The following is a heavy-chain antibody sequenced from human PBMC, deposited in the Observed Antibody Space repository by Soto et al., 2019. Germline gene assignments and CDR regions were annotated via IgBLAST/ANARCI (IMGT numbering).Heavy chain of an antibody. CDR1: GFTFSSYG. Sequence: QVQLVESGGGVVQPGRSLRLSCAASGFTFSSYGMHWVRQAPGKGLEWVAVIWYDGSNKYYADSVKGRFTISRDNSKNTLYLQMNSLRAEDTAVYYCARERNIVVVTAEYYFDYWGQGTLVTVSS. V-gene: IGHV3-33*01. J-gene: IGHJ4*02. CDR3: ARERNIVVVTAEYYFDY. D-gene: IGHD2-21*02. CDR2: IWYDGSNK.